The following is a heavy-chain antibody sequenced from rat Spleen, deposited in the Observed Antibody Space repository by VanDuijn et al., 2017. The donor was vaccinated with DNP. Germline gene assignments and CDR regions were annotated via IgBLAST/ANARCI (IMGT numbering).Heavy chain of an antibody. CDR2: INKDSSTI. CDR1: GFNFNDYW. J-gene: IGHJ2*01. D-gene: IGHD1-11*01. CDR3: AKGPNYGGWSDFFDY. Sequence: EVKLVESGGGLVQPGRSLKLSCAASGFNFNDYWMGWARQAPGKGLEWIGQINKDSSTINYNPSLKDKFTISRDNAQNTLYLQMSKLGSEDTAIYYCAKGPNYGGWSDFFDYWGQGVMVTVSS. V-gene: IGHV4-2*01.